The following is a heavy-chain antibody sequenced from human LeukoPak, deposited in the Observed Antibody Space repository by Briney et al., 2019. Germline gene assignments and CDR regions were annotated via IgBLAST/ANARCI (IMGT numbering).Heavy chain of an antibody. CDR3: ARAHYDILTGTRGAFDI. Sequence: GASVKVSCKASGYTFTSYGISWVRQAPGQGLEWMGWISAYNGNTNYAQKLQGRVTMTTDTSTSTAYMELRSLRSDDTAVYYCARAHYDILTGTRGAFDIWGQGTMATVSS. V-gene: IGHV1-18*01. CDR2: ISAYNGNT. J-gene: IGHJ3*02. D-gene: IGHD3-9*01. CDR1: GYTFTSYG.